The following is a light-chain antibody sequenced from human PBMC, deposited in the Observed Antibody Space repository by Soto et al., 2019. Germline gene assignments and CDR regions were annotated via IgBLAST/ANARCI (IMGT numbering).Light chain of an antibody. CDR3: QQYGSSPPYT. Sequence: EIVLTQSPGTLSLSPGERATLSCRASQSVSSSYLAWYQQKPGQAPRLLIYGASSRATGIPYRFSGSGSGTGFTLAISRLEPEDFAVYSFQQYGSSPPYTFGQGTKLEIK. J-gene: IGKJ2*01. CDR1: QSVSSSY. V-gene: IGKV3-20*01. CDR2: GAS.